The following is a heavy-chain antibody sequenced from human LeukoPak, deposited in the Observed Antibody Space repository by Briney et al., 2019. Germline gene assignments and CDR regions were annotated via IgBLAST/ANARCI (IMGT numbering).Heavy chain of an antibody. J-gene: IGHJ4*02. CDR1: GYTFTSYG. D-gene: IGHD6-19*01. CDR3: ARAVSFSGSAVTGGAH. V-gene: IGHV1-18*01. Sequence: ASVKVSCKASGYTFTSYGISWVRQAPGQGLEWIGWISVYNGNTIYAQKLQGRVTMTTDTSTSPAYMELRSLQSDDTAVYYCARAVSFSGSAVTGGAHWGQGTLVTVSS. CDR2: ISVYNGNT.